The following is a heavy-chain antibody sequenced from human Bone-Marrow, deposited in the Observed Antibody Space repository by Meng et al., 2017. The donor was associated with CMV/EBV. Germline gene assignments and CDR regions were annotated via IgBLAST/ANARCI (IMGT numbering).Heavy chain of an antibody. D-gene: IGHD2-2*01. V-gene: IGHV3-7*03. CDR2: IKQDGSEK. CDR3: AKVVVPAAPRDAFDI. J-gene: IGHJ3*02. Sequence: GESLKISCAASGFTFSSYWMSWVRQAPGKGLEWVANIKQDGSEKYYVDSVKGRFTISRDNAKNSLYLQMNSLRAEDTAVYYCAKVVVPAAPRDAFDIWGQGTMVTFSS. CDR1: GFTFSSYW.